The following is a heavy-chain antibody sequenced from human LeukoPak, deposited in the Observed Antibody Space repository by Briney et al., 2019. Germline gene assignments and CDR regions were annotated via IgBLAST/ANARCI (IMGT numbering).Heavy chain of an antibody. V-gene: IGHV1-69*13. Sequence: GASVKVSCKASGGTFSSYAISWVRQAPGQGLEWMGGIIPIFGTANYAQKFQGRVTITADESTSTAYMELSSLRSEDTAVYYCARDLRGTELYYMDVWGKGTTVTISS. D-gene: IGHD1-26*01. CDR3: ARDLRGTELYYMDV. CDR1: GGTFSSYA. J-gene: IGHJ6*03. CDR2: IIPIFGTA.